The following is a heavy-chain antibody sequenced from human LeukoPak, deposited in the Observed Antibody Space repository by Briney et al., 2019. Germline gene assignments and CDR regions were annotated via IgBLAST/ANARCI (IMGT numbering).Heavy chain of an antibody. D-gene: IGHD5-18*01. CDR3: AKAYGYSYGRIYFDY. CDR1: GFTFSSYW. Sequence: GSLRLSCAASGFTFSSYWMSWVRQAPGKGLEWVANIKQDGSEKYYADSVKGRFTIPRDNSKNTLYLQMNSLRAEDTAVYYCAKAYGYSYGRIYFDYWGQGTLVTVSS. V-gene: IGHV3-7*03. J-gene: IGHJ4*02. CDR2: IKQDGSEK.